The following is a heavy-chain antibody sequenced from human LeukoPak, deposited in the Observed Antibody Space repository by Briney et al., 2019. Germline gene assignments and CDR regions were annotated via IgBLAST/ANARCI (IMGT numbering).Heavy chain of an antibody. CDR2: ISGSSTTI. J-gene: IGHJ5*02. CDR3: ANFQTVGVKPFEH. V-gene: IGHV3-48*04. CDR1: ALTFSGHS. D-gene: IGHD1-26*01. Sequence: GRSLRLSCAASALTFSGHSMNWVRQAPRKGLEWVSYISGSSTTIYYADSVKGRFTISRDNAKNSLYLHMESLRVEDTAVYYCANFQTVGVKPFEHWGQGTLVTVSS.